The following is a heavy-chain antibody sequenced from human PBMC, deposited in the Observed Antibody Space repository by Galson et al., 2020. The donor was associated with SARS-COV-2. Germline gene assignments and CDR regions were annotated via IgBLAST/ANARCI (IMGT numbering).Heavy chain of an antibody. J-gene: IGHJ4*02. V-gene: IGHV2-70*11. CDR2: IDRDDDK. D-gene: IGHD2-8*01. Sequence: ESGPTLVQPKQTLTLTCNFSGFPLRTSGMCVSWIRQPPGKPLQWLPRIDRDDDKYYSTSLKTRLTLAKDTSKNQVVLTMTNMDPVDTATYYCARPIYCSNGPGHLDYWGQGTLVTVSS. CDR1: GFPLRTSGMC. CDR3: ARPIYCSNGPGHLDY.